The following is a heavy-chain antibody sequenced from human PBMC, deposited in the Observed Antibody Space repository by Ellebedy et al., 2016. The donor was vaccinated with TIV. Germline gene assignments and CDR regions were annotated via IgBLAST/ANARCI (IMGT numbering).Heavy chain of an antibody. CDR2: LSGGSDSS. Sequence: GESLKISXAASGFTFRNYAMSWVRQAPGKGLEWVSGLSGGSDSSYNTESVRDRFSISRDNSKDTLYLQMNALGAEDTAVYYCTEFMWFGDLLTDNWGQGTLVTVSS. J-gene: IGHJ4*02. CDR1: GFTFRNYA. CDR3: TEFMWFGDLLTDN. V-gene: IGHV3-23*01. D-gene: IGHD3-10*01.